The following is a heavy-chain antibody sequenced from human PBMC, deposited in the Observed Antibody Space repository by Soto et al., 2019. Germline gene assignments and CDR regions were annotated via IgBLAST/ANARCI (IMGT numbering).Heavy chain of an antibody. CDR3: ARVISRSYSDY. J-gene: IGHJ4*02. V-gene: IGHV4-4*02. Sequence: SETLPLTCAVAGGSIIGNNWWRCVRQPPGKGLEWIGEIFHSGSTNYNPSLKTRVTISVDKSKDQFSLKLSSVPAADSAVSYRARVISRSYSDYWGPANLVTV. D-gene: IGHD2-2*01. CDR2: IFHSGST. CDR1: GGSIIGNNW.